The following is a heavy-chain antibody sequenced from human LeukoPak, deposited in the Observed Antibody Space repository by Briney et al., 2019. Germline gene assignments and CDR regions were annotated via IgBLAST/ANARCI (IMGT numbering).Heavy chain of an antibody. J-gene: IGHJ4*02. CDR3: AREPYYYGSGSYLAPDY. CDR1: GYTFTSYG. Sequence: ASVKVSCKASGYTFTSYGISWVRQAPGQGLEWMGWISAYSGNTNYAQKLQGRVTMTTDTSTSTAYMELRSLRSDDTAVYYCAREPYYYGSGSYLAPDYWGQGTLVTVSS. D-gene: IGHD3-10*01. V-gene: IGHV1-18*01. CDR2: ISAYSGNT.